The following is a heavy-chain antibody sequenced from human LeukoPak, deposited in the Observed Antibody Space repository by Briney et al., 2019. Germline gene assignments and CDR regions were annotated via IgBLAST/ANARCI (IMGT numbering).Heavy chain of an antibody. J-gene: IGHJ4*02. CDR3: ARVHRGYSYGRLDY. Sequence: PGGSLRLSCSASGFPFSSYAMHWVRQAPGKGLEYVSAISDSGGSTYYADSVKGRFTISRDNAKNSLYLEMNSLRDEDTAVYYCARVHRGYSYGRLDYWGQGTLVTVSS. D-gene: IGHD5-18*01. CDR1: GFPFSSYA. CDR2: ISDSGGST. V-gene: IGHV3-64*04.